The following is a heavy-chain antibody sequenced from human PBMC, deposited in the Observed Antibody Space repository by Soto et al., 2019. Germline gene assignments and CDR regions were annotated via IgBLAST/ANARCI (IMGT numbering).Heavy chain of an antibody. CDR3: ARKGGYCSSTSCYSWFDP. Sequence: GGSLRLSCAASGFTFSSYSMNWVRQAPGKGLEWVSYISSSSSTIYYADSVKGRFTISRGNAKNSLYLQMNSLRAEDTAVYYCARKGGYCSSTSCYSWFDPWGQGTLVTVSS. V-gene: IGHV3-48*01. J-gene: IGHJ5*02. CDR1: GFTFSSYS. D-gene: IGHD2-2*01. CDR2: ISSSSSTI.